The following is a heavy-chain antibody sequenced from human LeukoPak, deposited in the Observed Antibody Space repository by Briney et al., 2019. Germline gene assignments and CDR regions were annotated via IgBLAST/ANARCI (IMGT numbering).Heavy chain of an antibody. D-gene: IGHD3-10*01. CDR2: ISAYNGNT. V-gene: IGHV1-18*01. CDR1: GYTFTSYG. Sequence: ASVKVSCKASGYTFTSYGISWVRQAPGQGLEWMEWISAYNGNTNYAQKLQGRVTMTTDTSTSTAYMELRSLRSDDTAVYYCARAPGVLLWFGELSPTDYWGQGTLVTVSS. CDR3: ARAPGVLLWFGELSPTDY. J-gene: IGHJ4*02.